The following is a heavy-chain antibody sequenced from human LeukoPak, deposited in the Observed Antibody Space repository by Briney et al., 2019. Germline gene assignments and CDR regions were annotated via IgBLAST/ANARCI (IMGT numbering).Heavy chain of an antibody. CDR2: ISTGGTT. D-gene: IGHD5-12*01. CDR1: GFTISSNY. Sequence: PGGSLRLSCAASGFTISSNYMNWVRQAPGKGLEWVSVISTGGTTYYANSVQGRFTNSRDYSKNTLYLEMNNLRAEDTAVYYCARVSGYSGYDTLDYWGQGTLVTVS. CDR3: ARVSGYSGYDTLDY. J-gene: IGHJ4*02. V-gene: IGHV3-66*01.